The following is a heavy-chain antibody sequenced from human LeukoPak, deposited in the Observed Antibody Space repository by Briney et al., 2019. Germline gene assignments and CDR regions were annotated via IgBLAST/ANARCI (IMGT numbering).Heavy chain of an antibody. CDR3: ARLPTFYYDSSHYHYDY. J-gene: IGHJ4*02. D-gene: IGHD3-22*01. V-gene: IGHV3-23*01. CDR1: GFTFSDYA. CDR2: ISGSGVGT. Sequence: GGSLRLSCEASGFTFSDYAMSWVRQAPGKGLEWVSAISGSGVGTYYADSVKGRFTISRDKSKNTLYLQMNSLRAEDTAVYYCARLPTFYYDSSHYHYDYWGQGTLVTVSS.